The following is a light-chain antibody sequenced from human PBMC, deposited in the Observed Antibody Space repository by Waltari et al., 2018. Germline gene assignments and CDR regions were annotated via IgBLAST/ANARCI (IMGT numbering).Light chain of an antibody. CDR2: LGS. CDR3: MQALQTPPA. CDR1: QSLLHSNGYNY. V-gene: IGKV2-28*01. J-gene: IGKJ1*01. Sequence: DIVMTQSPLALPVTPGEPASISCSSSQSLLHSNGYNYLDWYLQQPGQSPQLLIYLGSNRASGVPDRFSGSVSGTDFTLKISRVEAEDVGVYYCMQALQTPPAFGQGTKVEIK.